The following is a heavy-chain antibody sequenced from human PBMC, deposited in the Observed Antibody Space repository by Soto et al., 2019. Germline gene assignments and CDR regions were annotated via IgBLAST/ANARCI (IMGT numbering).Heavy chain of an antibody. V-gene: IGHV4-30-2*01. CDR2: IYHSGST. CDR3: AREDYYDSSD. J-gene: IGHJ1*01. Sequence: SETLSLTCAFSGGSISSGGYSWSWIRQPPGKGLEWIGYIYHSGSTYYNPSLKSRVTISVDRSKNQFSLKLSSVTAADTAVHYCAREDYYDSSDWGQGTLVTVSS. CDR1: GGSISSGGYS. D-gene: IGHD3-22*01.